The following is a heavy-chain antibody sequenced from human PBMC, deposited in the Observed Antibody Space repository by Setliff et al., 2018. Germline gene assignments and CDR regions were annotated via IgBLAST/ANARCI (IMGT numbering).Heavy chain of an antibody. V-gene: IGHV3-30*02. CDR2: IRHDGTNE. Sequence: GGSLRLSCAASGFTSNMYGVHWVRQAPGKGLERVAYIRHDGTNENYADSVKGRFTVSRDNSRNTLFLQMNSLRTEDTAVYYCAKDTHYYASSGYYCFDFWGQGTLVTVSS. CDR3: AKDTHYYASSGYYCFDF. D-gene: IGHD3-22*01. J-gene: IGHJ4*02. CDR1: GFTSNMYG.